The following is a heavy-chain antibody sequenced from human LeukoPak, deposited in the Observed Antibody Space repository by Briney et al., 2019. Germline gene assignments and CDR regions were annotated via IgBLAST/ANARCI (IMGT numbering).Heavy chain of an antibody. CDR1: GFTFGDYA. V-gene: IGHV3-49*03. J-gene: IGHJ4*02. CDR3: TQVRSGASGY. Sequence: GRSLRLSCSASGFTFGDYAVSWSRQAPGKGPEWVGFITSKAYGGTTEYAASVKGRFTISRNDSKSIAYLQMNSLKTEDTAVYYCTQVRSGASGYWGQGTLVTVSS. CDR2: ITSKAYGGTT. D-gene: IGHD3-10*01.